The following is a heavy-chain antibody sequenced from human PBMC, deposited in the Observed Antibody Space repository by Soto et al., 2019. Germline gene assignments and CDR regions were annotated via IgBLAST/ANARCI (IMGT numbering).Heavy chain of an antibody. V-gene: IGHV1-3*01. Sequence: QVQLVQSGAEVKKPGASVKVSCKASGYTFTSYAMHWVRQAPGQRLEWMGWINAGNGNTKYSQKFQGRVTITRDTSASTAYMELSSLRSEDTAVYYCARSPPPHYDIVTGYYGYYYYMDVWGKGTTVTVSS. CDR2: INAGNGNT. CDR1: GYTFTSYA. J-gene: IGHJ6*03. CDR3: ARSPPPHYDIVTGYYGYYYYMDV. D-gene: IGHD3-9*01.